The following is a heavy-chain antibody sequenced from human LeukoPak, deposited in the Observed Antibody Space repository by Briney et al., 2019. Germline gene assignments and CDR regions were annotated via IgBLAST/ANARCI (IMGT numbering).Heavy chain of an antibody. V-gene: IGHV4/OR15-8*01. D-gene: IGHD3/OR15-3a*01. CDR1: GGSIDSTNW. J-gene: IGHJ4*02. Sequence: SETLSLTCDVSGGSIDSTNWWNWVRQPPGKGLEWIGEIHHDGRINYNPSLKSRVTLSVDKSKNQFSLRLNSVTAADTAVYYCARRAGDGNAFYEYWGQGTLVTVSS. CDR3: ARRAGDGNAFYEY. CDR2: IHHDGRI.